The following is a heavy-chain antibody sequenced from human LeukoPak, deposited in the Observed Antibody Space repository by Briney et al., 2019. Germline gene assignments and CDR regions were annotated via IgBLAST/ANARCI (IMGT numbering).Heavy chain of an antibody. CDR3: ARATTVTRFCDY. CDR1: GGSISSGGYY. J-gene: IGHJ4*02. Sequence: SETLSLTCTVSGGSISSGGYYWSWIRQHPGKGLEWIGNIYYSGSTYYNPSLKSRVTISVDTSKNQFSLKLSSVTAADTAVYYCARATTVTRFCDYWGQGTLVTVSS. CDR2: IYYSGST. D-gene: IGHD4-17*01. V-gene: IGHV4-31*03.